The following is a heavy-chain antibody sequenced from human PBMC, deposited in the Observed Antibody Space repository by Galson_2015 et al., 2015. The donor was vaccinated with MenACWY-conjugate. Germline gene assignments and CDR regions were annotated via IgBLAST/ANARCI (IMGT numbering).Heavy chain of an antibody. D-gene: IGHD3-10*01. V-gene: IGHV3-23*01. CDR3: AKTMVRGVTSVPWYFDL. CDR1: GFTFSSYA. Sequence: SLRLSCAASGFTFSSYAMSWVRQAPGKGLEWVSAISGSGGSTYYADSVKGRFTISRDNSKNTLYLQMNSLRAEDTAVYYCAKTMVRGVTSVPWYFDLWGRGTLVTVSS. J-gene: IGHJ2*01. CDR2: ISGSGGST.